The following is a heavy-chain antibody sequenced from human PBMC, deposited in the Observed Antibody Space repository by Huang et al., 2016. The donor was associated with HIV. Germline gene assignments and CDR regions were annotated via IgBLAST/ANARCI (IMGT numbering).Heavy chain of an antibody. D-gene: IGHD1-1*01. CDR1: GYSFTSSW. CDR2: IYPVDSDT. CDR3: ARLSTTWYFDY. J-gene: IGHJ4*02. Sequence: EVQLVQSGAEVKKRGESLKISCMGSGYSFTSSWIGWVRQMPGKGLEWMVIIYPVDSDTRYSPPFQGQVTSSADKASSTAYLQWSSLKSSDTAMYYCARLSTTWYFDYWGQGTLVTVSS. V-gene: IGHV5-51*01.